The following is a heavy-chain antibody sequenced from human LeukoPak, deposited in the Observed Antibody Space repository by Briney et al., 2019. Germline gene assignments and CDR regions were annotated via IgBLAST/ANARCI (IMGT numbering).Heavy chain of an antibody. CDR1: GGSFSSYY. V-gene: IGHV4-39*01. Sequence: SETLSLTCTVSGGSFSSYYWGWIRQPPGKGLEWIGSIYYSGSTYYNPSLKSRVTISIDTSKNQFSLKLSSVTAADTAVYYCARLTTVTEDAFDIWGQGTMVTVSS. D-gene: IGHD4-17*01. CDR2: IYYSGST. J-gene: IGHJ3*02. CDR3: ARLTTVTEDAFDI.